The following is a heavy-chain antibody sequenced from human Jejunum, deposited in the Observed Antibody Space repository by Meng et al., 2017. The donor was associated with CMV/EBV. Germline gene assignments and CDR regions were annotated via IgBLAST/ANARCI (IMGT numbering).Heavy chain of an antibody. CDR2: IYYTGSS. Sequence: TVSGGSVTSGNYYWNWIRQPPGEGLEWIGWIYYTGSSSYNPSLKSRATITQDTSKNQFSLKVTSVTAADTAVYYCARSTSGPGDYWGQGTRVTVSS. CDR1: GGSVTSGNYY. V-gene: IGHV4-61*01. D-gene: IGHD2-15*01. J-gene: IGHJ4*02. CDR3: ARSTSGPGDY.